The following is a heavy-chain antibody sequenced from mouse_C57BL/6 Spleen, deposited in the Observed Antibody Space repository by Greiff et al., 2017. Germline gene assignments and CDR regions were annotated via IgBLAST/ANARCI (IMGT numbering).Heavy chain of an antibody. Sequence: EVKVVESGGGLVQPGGSLSLSCAASGFTFTDYYMSWVRQPPGKALEWLGFIRNKANGYTTEYSASVKGRFTISRDNSQSILYLQMNALRAEDSATYYCSRYDYGGVNYFDYWSQGTTLTVSS. CDR3: SRYDYGGVNYFDY. V-gene: IGHV7-3*01. CDR2: IRNKANGYTT. CDR1: GFTFTDYY. J-gene: IGHJ2*01. D-gene: IGHD1-1*01.